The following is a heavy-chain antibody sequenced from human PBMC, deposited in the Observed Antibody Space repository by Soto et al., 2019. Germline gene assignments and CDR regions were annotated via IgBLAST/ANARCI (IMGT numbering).Heavy chain of an antibody. CDR3: ARDGMGSYYGVYYYYYGMDV. J-gene: IGHJ6*02. Sequence: ASVKVSCKASGYTFTSYGISWVRQAPGQGLEWMGWISAYNGNTNYAQKLQGRVTMTTDTSTSTAYMELRSLRSDDTAVYYCARDGMGSYYGVYYYYYGMDVWGQGTTVTVS. V-gene: IGHV1-18*04. D-gene: IGHD1-26*01. CDR1: GYTFTSYG. CDR2: ISAYNGNT.